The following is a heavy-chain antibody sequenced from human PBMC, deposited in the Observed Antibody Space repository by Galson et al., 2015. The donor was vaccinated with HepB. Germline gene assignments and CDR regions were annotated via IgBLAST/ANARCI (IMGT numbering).Heavy chain of an antibody. CDR2: INPNSGGT. CDR3: ARAVAGYYDAFDI. CDR1: GYTFTGYY. V-gene: IGHV1-2*02. J-gene: IGHJ3*02. Sequence: SVKVSCKASGYTFTGYYIHWVRQAPGQGLEWMGWINPNSGGTNYAQKFQGRVTMTRDTSISTAYMELRRLRFDDTAVYYCARAVAGYYDAFDIWGQGTMVTVSS. D-gene: IGHD6-19*01.